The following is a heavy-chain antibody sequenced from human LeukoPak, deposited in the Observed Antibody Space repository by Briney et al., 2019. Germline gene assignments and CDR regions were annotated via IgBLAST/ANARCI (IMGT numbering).Heavy chain of an antibody. V-gene: IGHV4-39*01. CDR3: ARVPYTSSWSDALDI. D-gene: IGHD6-13*01. Sequence: SETLSLTCTVSGGSISSSTYYWGWIRQPPGKGLEWIGIISYSGSTHNNPSLKSRVTISVDTSKNQFSLNLSSVTAAGRPVSVRARVPYTSSWSDALDIWGQGTLVTVSS. CDR2: ISYSGST. J-gene: IGHJ3*02. CDR1: GGSISSSTYY.